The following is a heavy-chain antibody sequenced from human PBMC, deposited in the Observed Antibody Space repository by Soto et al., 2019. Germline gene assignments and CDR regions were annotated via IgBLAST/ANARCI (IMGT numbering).Heavy chain of an antibody. CDR1: GFTLSSYS. Sequence: QVQLVESGGGVVQPGRSLRLSCAASGFTLSSYSMHWVRQAPGKGLEWVAVRSYDGSNKYYADSVKGRFTISRDNSKNPLYLQMNSLRAEDTAVYYCAKSPYGGRTGGSFDYWGQGTLVTVSS. D-gene: IGHD1-26*01. V-gene: IGHV3-30*18. CDR2: RSYDGSNK. J-gene: IGHJ4*02. CDR3: AKSPYGGRTGGSFDY.